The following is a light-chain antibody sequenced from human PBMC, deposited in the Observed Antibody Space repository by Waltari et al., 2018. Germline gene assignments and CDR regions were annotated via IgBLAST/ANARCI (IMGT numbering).Light chain of an antibody. V-gene: IGLV2-11*01. CDR1: NDDVGGYTY. Sequence: QSALTQPRSVSASPGQSVTIPCTGINDDVGGYTYVSWYLQHPGQAPKLLIYDVNKGPSGVPDRFSGSSSGSTASLTIAGLQTEDEAHYYCCSYAGSRKVFGGGTKLTVL. CDR3: CSYAGSRKV. J-gene: IGLJ2*01. CDR2: DVN.